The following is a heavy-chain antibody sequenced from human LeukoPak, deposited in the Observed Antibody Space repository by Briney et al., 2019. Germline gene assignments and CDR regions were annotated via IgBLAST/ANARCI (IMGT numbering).Heavy chain of an antibody. Sequence: GGSLRLSCAASGFTFSGYPIHWVRQAPGKGLEWVAVISYDGSNKYYADSVKGRFTISRDNSKNTLYLQMNSLRAEDTAVYYCAREQCGGDCYWMGYFDYWGQGTLVTVSS. J-gene: IGHJ4*02. CDR2: ISYDGSNK. CDR1: GFTFSGYP. V-gene: IGHV3-30-3*01. CDR3: AREQCGGDCYWMGYFDY. D-gene: IGHD2-21*02.